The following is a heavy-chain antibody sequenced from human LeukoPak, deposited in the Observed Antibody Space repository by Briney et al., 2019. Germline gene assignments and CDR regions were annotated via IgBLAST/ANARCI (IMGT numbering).Heavy chain of an antibody. J-gene: IGHJ5*02. CDR3: ARDWGASNWYDH. D-gene: IGHD3-16*01. V-gene: IGHV1-2*02. CDR1: RYIFTGYY. CDR2: VNPNSGDI. Sequence: GASLKVSCKASRYIFTGYYIHSVRQARGHGLEWMGWVNPNSGDINSAQKFRGRVTMTRDTSNSTAYMELNRLTSDDTAVYYCARDWGASNWYDHWGQGTLVTVSS.